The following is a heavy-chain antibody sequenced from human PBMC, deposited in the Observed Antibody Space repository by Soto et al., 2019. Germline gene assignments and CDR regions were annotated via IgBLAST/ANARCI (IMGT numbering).Heavy chain of an antibody. V-gene: IGHV4-59*08. CDR1: GGSISSYY. D-gene: IGHD4-17*01. CDR2: IYYSGST. J-gene: IGHJ4*02. CDR3: VRRYGGTLDY. Sequence: QVQLQESGPGLVKPSETLSLTCTVSGGSISSYYWSWIRQPPGKGLEWIGYIYYSGSTNYNPSLKSRVTISVDRSKNQFSLKLSSVTAADTAVYYCVRRYGGTLDYWGQGTLVTVSS.